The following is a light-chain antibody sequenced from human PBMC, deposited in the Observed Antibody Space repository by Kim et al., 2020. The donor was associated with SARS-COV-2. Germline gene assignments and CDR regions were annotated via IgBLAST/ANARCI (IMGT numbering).Light chain of an antibody. CDR3: ATWDSSLRARV. J-gene: IGLJ3*02. Sequence: GQQVPTSKSGEISNVGNNSVSCYQQFPGTAHKLLIYDNQDRPSDTPDRFSGSKSGTSATLGITGLQNGDEAAYYCATWDSSLRARVFGGGTQLTVL. V-gene: IGLV1-51*01. CDR1: ISNVGNNS. CDR2: DNQ.